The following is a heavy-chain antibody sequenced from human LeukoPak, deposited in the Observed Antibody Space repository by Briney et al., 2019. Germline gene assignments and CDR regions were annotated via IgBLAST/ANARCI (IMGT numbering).Heavy chain of an antibody. J-gene: IGHJ3*02. Sequence: SETLSLTCTVSGGSISSGGYYWSWIRQPPGKGLEWIGYIYHSGSTYYNPSLKSRVTISVDRSKNQFSLKLSSVTAADTAVYYCARHGENQLLYLVGDRAFDIWGQGTMVTVSS. V-gene: IGHV4-30-2*01. CDR2: IYHSGST. CDR3: ARHGENQLLYLVGDRAFDI. CDR1: GGSISSGGYY. D-gene: IGHD2-2*02.